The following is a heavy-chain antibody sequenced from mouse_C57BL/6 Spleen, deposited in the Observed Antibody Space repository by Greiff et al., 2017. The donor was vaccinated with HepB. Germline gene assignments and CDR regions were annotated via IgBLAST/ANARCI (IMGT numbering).Heavy chain of an antibody. D-gene: IGHD1-1*01. V-gene: IGHV5-12*01. CDR3: ARSSSYPASFAY. CDR1: GFTFSDYY. CDR2: ISNGGGST. Sequence: DVKLVESGGGLVQPGGSLKLSCAASGFTFSDYYMYWVRQTPEKRLEWVAYISNGGGSTYYPDTVKGRFTISRDNAKNTLYLQMSRLKSEDTAMYYCARSSSYPASFAYWGQGTLVTVSA. J-gene: IGHJ3*01.